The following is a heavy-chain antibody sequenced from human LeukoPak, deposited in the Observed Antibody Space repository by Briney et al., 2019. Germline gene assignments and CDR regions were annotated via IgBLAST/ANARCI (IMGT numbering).Heavy chain of an antibody. V-gene: IGHV4-39*01. CDR3: ARRQGHERGKSGSYYVGFDY. D-gene: IGHD1-26*01. J-gene: IGHJ4*02. CDR2: IYYSGST. Sequence: PSETLSLTCTVSGGSISSNSYYWGWIRQPPGKGLEWIGSIYYSGSTYYNPSLKNRLTISVDTSKNQFSLKLSSVTAADTAVYYCARRQGHERGKSGSYYVGFDYWGQGTLVTVSS. CDR1: GGSISSNSYY.